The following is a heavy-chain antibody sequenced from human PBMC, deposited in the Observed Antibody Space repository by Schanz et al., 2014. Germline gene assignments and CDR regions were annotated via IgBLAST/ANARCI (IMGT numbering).Heavy chain of an antibody. V-gene: IGHV3-13*05. CDR3: TRDRGALINHNDALDL. CDR2: IGPASDP. J-gene: IGHJ3*01. CDR1: GFTFSNYD. Sequence: EVQLVESGGGLVQPGGSLRLSCAASGFTFSNYDMHWVRQAIGKGLEWVSGIGPASDPYYAGSVKGRFTISRDNSKNTVYLQMNSLRSEDTAVYYCTRDRGALINHNDALDLWGQGTMVSVSS. D-gene: IGHD3-16*01.